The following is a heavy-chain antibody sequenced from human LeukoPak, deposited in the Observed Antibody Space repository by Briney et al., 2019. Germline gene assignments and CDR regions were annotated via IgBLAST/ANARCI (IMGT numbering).Heavy chain of an antibody. V-gene: IGHV3-7*01. CDR1: GFTFSSYW. CDR2: IKQDGSEK. CDR3: ARRAGAYTHPYDY. Sequence: PGGSLRLSCAASGFTFSSYWMSWVRPAPGEGLEWVANIKQDGSEKYYVDSVKGRFTISGDNAKNSLYLQMNSLRAEDTAVYYCARRAGAYTHPYDYWGQGTLVTVS. D-gene: IGHD3-16*01. J-gene: IGHJ4*02.